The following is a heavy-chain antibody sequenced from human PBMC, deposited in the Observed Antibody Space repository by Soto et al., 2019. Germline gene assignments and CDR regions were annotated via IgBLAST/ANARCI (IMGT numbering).Heavy chain of an antibody. V-gene: IGHV1-8*01. CDR3: ARDAEEADYGDYATIEIFDY. D-gene: IGHD4-17*01. J-gene: IGHJ4*02. CDR1: GYTFTSYD. Sequence: GASVKVSCKASGYTFTSYDINWVRQATGQGLEWMGWMNPNSGNTGYAQKFQGRVTMTRNTSISTAYMELSSLRSDDTAVYYCARDAEEADYGDYATIEIFDYWGQGTLVTVSS. CDR2: MNPNSGNT.